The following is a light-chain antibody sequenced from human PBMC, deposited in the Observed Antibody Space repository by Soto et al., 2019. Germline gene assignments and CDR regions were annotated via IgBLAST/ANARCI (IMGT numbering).Light chain of an antibody. CDR3: QQYFNTPLT. V-gene: IGKV4-1*01. Sequence: DIVMTQSPDSLAVSLGERATINCKSSQSVLYSSNDKNYLAWYQQKPGQPPRLLIYWASTRESGVPDRVTGGGSGTDFTLTIGSLQAEDVAVYYCQQYFNTPLTFGQGTKVEIK. CDR2: WAS. CDR1: QSVLYSSNDKNY. J-gene: IGKJ1*01.